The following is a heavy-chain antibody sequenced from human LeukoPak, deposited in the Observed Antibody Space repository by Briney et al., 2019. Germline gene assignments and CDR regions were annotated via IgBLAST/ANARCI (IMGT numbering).Heavy chain of an antibody. V-gene: IGHV4-34*01. D-gene: IGHD3-10*01. J-gene: IGHJ6*03. CDR1: GGSFSDYY. CDR2: INHSGST. Sequence: SETLSLTCAVYGGSFSDYYWSWIRQPPGKGLEWIGEINHSGSTNYSPSLKSRFTILVDTSKKQFSLKLTSVTAADRGVYYCARHRVGYYYGSGSYSHYYYYYYMDVWGKGTTVTISS. CDR3: ARHRVGYYYGSGSYSHYYYYYYMDV.